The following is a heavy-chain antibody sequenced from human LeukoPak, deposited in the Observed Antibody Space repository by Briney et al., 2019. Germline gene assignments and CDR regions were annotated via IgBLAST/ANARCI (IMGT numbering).Heavy chain of an antibody. CDR1: GGSISSYY. D-gene: IGHD4-17*01. Sequence: ASETLSLTCTVSGGSISSYYWSWIRQPPGKGLEWIGYIYTSGSTNYNPSLKSRVTISVDTSKNQFSLKLSSVTAADTAVYYRARGDYGDLYFDYWGQGTLVTVSS. CDR3: ARGDYGDLYFDY. CDR2: IYTSGST. V-gene: IGHV4-4*09. J-gene: IGHJ4*02.